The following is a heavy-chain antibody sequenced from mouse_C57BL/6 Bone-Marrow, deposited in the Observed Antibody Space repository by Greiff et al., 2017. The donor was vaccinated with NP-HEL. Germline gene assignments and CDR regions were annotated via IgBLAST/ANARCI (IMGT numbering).Heavy chain of an antibody. CDR1: GYTFTSYW. D-gene: IGHD1-1*01. CDR2: IHPNSGST. J-gene: IGHJ1*03. Sequence: VQLQQSGAELVKPGASVKLSCKASGYTFTSYWMHWVKQRPGQGLEWIGMIHPNSGSTNYNEKFKSKATLTVDKSSSTAYMQLSSLTSEDSAVYYCARRHYYGSTSWYFDVWGTGTTVTVSS. CDR3: ARRHYYGSTSWYFDV. V-gene: IGHV1-64*01.